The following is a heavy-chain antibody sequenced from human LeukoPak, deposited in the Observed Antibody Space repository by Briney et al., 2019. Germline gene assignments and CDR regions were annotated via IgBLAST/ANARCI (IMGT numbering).Heavy chain of an antibody. CDR3: TTDPSFLAVAGGDY. CDR2: IKSKTDGGTT. D-gene: IGHD6-19*01. Sequence: GGSLRLSCAASGFTFSNAWMSWVRQAPGKGLEWVGRIKSKTDGGTTDYAAPVKGRFTISRDDSKNTLYLQMNSLKTEDTAVYYCTTDPSFLAVAGGDYWGQGTLVTVSS. CDR1: GFTFSNAW. V-gene: IGHV3-15*01. J-gene: IGHJ4*02.